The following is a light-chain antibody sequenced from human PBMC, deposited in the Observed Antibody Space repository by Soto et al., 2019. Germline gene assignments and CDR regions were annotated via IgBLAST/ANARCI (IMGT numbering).Light chain of an antibody. V-gene: IGKV1-39*01. CDR1: QSISSS. CDR3: QQGFSPLLT. CDR2: ASS. J-gene: IGKJ4*01. Sequence: DIQMTQSPSSLSASVGDRLTITCRASQSISSSLNWLQLKPGKAPKLLIYASSTLQSGDPSRFSGSGSGTDFTLTISSLQPEGSAVYYCQQGFSPLLTFGGGTRVEIK.